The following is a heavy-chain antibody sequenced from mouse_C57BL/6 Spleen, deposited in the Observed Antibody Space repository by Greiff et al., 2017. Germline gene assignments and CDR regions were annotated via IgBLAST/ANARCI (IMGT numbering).Heavy chain of an antibody. D-gene: IGHD2-4*01. CDR1: GYTFTSYW. CDR3: ARSSNYDYDGYAMDY. V-gene: IGHV1-69*01. CDR2: IDPSDSYT. J-gene: IGHJ4*01. Sequence: VQLQQPGAELVMPGASVKLSCKASGYTFTSYWMHWVKQRPGQGLEWIGEIDPSDSYTNYNQKFKGKSTLTVDKSSSTAYMQLSSLTSEDSAVYYCARSSNYDYDGYAMDYWGQGTSVTVSS.